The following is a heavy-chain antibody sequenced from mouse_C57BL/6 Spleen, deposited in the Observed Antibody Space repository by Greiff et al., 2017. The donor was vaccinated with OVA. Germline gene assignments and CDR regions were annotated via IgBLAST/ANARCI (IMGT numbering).Heavy chain of an antibody. J-gene: IGHJ2*01. CDR1: GYTFTSSW. Sequence: QVQLKESGTELVKPGASVKLSCKASGYTFTSSWMHWVKQRPGQGLEWIGNINPSNGGTNYNEKFKSKATLTVDKSSSTAYMQLSSLTSEDSAVYYCARGDGYYEDFDDWGQGTTLTVSS. CDR3: ARGDGYYEDFDD. D-gene: IGHD2-3*01. CDR2: INPSNGGT. V-gene: IGHV1-53*01.